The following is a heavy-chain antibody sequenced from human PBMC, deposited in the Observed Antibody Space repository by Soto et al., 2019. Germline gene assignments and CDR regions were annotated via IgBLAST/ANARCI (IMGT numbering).Heavy chain of an antibody. CDR2: IWYDGSNK. CDR3: AGPISRGAARLASSYYYGMDV. V-gene: IGHV3-33*01. CDR1: GFTFSSYG. J-gene: IGHJ6*02. D-gene: IGHD6-6*01. Sequence: PGGSLRLSCAASGFTFSSYGMHWVRQAPGKGLEWVAVIWYDGSNKYYADSVKGRFTISRDNSKNTLYLQMNSLRAEDTAVYYCAGPISRGAARLASSYYYGMDVWGQGTTVTVSS.